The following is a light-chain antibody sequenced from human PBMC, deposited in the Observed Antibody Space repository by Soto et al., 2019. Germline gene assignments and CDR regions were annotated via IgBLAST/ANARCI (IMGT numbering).Light chain of an antibody. CDR2: GAS. V-gene: IGKV3-20*01. CDR3: QQYDNWPWT. J-gene: IGKJ1*01. Sequence: IVLTQSPGTLSLSPGERATLSCSASQSVSSSYLAWYQQKPGQAPRLLIYGASSRATGIPDRFSGSGSGTDFALTISSLQSEDFAVYYCQQYDNWPWTFGQGTKVDIK. CDR1: QSVSSSY.